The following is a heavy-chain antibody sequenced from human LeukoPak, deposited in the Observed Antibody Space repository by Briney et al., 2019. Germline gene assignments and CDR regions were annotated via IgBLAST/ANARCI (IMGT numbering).Heavy chain of an antibody. CDR1: GGSINGYY. D-gene: IGHD2-15*01. V-gene: IGHV4-4*07. CDR2: IYTSDDT. Sequence: SETLSLTCTVSGGSINGYYWSWIRQPAGKGLEWIGRIYTSDDTNYNPSLKSRVTMSVDTSKNQFSLKLKSVTAADMAVYYCARETVGYCSVGPCPYYFDYWAREPWSPSPQ. J-gene: IGHJ4*02. CDR3: ARETVGYCSVGPCPYYFDY.